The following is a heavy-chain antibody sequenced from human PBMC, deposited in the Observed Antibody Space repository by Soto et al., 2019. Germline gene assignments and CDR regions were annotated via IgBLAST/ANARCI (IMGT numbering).Heavy chain of an antibody. J-gene: IGHJ3*02. CDR3: AGVREGGPLAFDI. V-gene: IGHV4-59*01. CDR1: GGSISSYY. D-gene: IGHD2-15*01. Sequence: PSETLSLTCTVSGGSISSYYWSWIRQPPGKGLEWIGYIYYSGSTNYNPSLKSRVTISVDTSKNQFSLKLSSVTAADTAVYYCAGVREGGPLAFDIGDQGTMETVS. CDR2: IYYSGST.